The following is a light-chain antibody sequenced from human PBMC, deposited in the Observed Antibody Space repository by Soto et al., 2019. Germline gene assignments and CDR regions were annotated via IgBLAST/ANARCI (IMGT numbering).Light chain of an antibody. Sequence: EIVLTQSPGTLSVSPGERATLSCRASQSVSSNLAWYQQKPGQAPRLLIYGASSRATGIPDRFSGSGSGTDFTLTVSRLEPEDFAVYYCQQYDSSPLTFGGGTKV. CDR1: QSVSSN. J-gene: IGKJ4*01. CDR3: QQYDSSPLT. V-gene: IGKV3-20*01. CDR2: GAS.